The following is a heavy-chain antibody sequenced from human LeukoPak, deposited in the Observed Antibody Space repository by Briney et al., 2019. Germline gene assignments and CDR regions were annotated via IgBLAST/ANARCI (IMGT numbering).Heavy chain of an antibody. D-gene: IGHD3-9*01. Sequence: GGSLRLSCAASGFTFSSYSMNWVRQAPGKGLEWVSSISSSSSYIYYADSVKGRFTISRDNSKNTLYLQMNSLRAEDTAVYYCAKDAMSLRCFDFASDYWGQGTLVTVSS. CDR2: ISSSSSYI. CDR3: AKDAMSLRCFDFASDY. J-gene: IGHJ4*02. CDR1: GFTFSSYS. V-gene: IGHV3-21*04.